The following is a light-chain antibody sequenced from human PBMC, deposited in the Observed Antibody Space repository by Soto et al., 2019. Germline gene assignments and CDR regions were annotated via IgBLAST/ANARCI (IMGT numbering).Light chain of an antibody. Sequence: QSALTQPRSVFGSPGQSVSISCTGTSSDVGGYNYVSWSQQHPGKAPKVIIYDVSKRPSGVPDRSSGSKSGNTASLTISGLQSEDEADYYCCSYAGRYIYVFGTGTKLTVL. CDR1: SSDVGGYNY. CDR3: CSYAGRYIYV. V-gene: IGLV2-11*01. J-gene: IGLJ1*01. CDR2: DVS.